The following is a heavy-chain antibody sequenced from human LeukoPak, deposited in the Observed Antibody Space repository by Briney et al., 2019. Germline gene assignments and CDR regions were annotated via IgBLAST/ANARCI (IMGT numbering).Heavy chain of an antibody. CDR2: INPNSGGT. J-gene: IGHJ6*02. D-gene: IGHD6-6*01. Sequence: ASVKVSCKASGYTLTDYYMHWVRQAPGQGLEWMGRINPNSGGTNYAQKFQGWVTMTRDTSISTAYMELSRLRSDDTAVYYCARDRGSSTSYGMDVWGQGTTVTVSS. CDR3: ARDRGSSTSYGMDV. V-gene: IGHV1-2*04. CDR1: GYTLTDYY.